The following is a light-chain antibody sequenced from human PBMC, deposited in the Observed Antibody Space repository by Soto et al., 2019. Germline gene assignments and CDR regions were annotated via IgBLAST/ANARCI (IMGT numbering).Light chain of an antibody. V-gene: IGKV3D-11*01. CDR1: EGVSAY. J-gene: IGKJ3*01. CDR2: DTS. CDR3: QPQSTFMYT. Sequence: DIVLTQAPATLSLSPGKRATLSCRASEGVSAYLNWYQHKPGQPPRLLIYDTSKRATGIPDRFSGSRSQTDFTFTISSVDSEDFGVYYVQPQSTFMYTFASETRVDTK.